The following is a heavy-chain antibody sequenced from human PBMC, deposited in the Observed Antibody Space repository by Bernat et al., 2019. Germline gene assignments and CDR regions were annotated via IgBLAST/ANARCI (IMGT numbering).Heavy chain of an antibody. CDR2: IYTGGTT. D-gene: IGHD6-6*01. V-gene: IGHV3-66*01. CDR1: GFTVSSNY. CDR3: ARDGWQHVGLDS. J-gene: IGHJ4*02. Sequence: EVQLVESGGGLVQPGGSLRLSCAASGFTVSSNYMNWVRQAPGKGLEWVSIIYTGGTTNYADSVKGRFTISRDNSKNTLYLQLNILRVADTAVYYCARDGWQHVGLDSWGQGTLVTVSS.